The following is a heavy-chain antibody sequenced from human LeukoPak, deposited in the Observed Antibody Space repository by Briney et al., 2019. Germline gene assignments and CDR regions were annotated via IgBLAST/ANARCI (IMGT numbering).Heavy chain of an antibody. D-gene: IGHD2-2*01. Sequence: SETLSLTCTVSGGSISSYYWSWIRQPPGKGLEWIGYIYYSGSTNYNPSLKSRVTISRDTSKNQFSLKLSSVTAADTAVYYCARLQTAAFDYWGQGILVTVSS. CDR1: GGSISSYY. CDR3: ARLQTAAFDY. V-gene: IGHV4-59*01. CDR2: IYYSGST. J-gene: IGHJ4*02.